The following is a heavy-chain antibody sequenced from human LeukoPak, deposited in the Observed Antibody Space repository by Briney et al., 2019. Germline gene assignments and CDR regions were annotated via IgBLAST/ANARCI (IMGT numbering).Heavy chain of an antibody. D-gene: IGHD6-13*01. CDR1: GFTFSSYA. CDR3: ARDPGSSWYGYYYYYMDV. CDR2: ISYDGSNK. J-gene: IGHJ6*03. V-gene: IGHV3-30*04. Sequence: GGSLRLSCAASGFTFSSYAMHWVRQASGKGLEWVAVISYDGSNKYYADSVKGRFTISRDNSKNTLYLQMNSLRAEDTAVYYCARDPGSSWYGYYYYYMDVWGKGTTVTVSS.